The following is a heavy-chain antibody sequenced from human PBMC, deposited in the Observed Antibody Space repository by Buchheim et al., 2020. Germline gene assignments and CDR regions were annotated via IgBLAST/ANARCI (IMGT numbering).Heavy chain of an antibody. CDR2: INPNSGGT. CDR3: ATAIYGGDSGSTPYFDY. V-gene: IGHV1-2*04. CDR1: GYTFTGYY. Sequence: QVQLVQSGAEVKKPGASVKVSCKASGYTFTGYYMHWVRQAPGQGLEWMGWINPNSGGTNCAQKFQGWVTMTRDTSISTAYMELSRLGPDDTAVYYCATAIYGGDSGSTPYFDYWGQGSL. J-gene: IGHJ4*02. D-gene: IGHD4-23*01.